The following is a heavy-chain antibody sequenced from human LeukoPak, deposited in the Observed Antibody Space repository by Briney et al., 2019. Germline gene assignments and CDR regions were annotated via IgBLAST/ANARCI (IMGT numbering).Heavy chain of an antibody. CDR2: IYYSGST. J-gene: IGHJ6*03. CDR3: ARGNLWGYYYYYYMDV. CDR1: GGSISSYY. V-gene: IGHV4-59*01. Sequence: SETLSLTCTVSGGSISSYYWSWIWQPPGKGLEWIGYIYYSGSTNYNPSLKSRVTISVDTSKNQFSLKLSSVTAADTAVYYCARGNLWGYYYYYYMDVWGKGTTVTVSS. D-gene: IGHD2-21*01.